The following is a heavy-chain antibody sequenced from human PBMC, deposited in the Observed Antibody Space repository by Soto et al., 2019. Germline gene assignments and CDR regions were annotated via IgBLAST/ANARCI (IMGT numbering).Heavy chain of an antibody. D-gene: IGHD5-18*01. CDR3: ARDQGTTMVPYYYYGMDV. Sequence: ASVKVSCKASGYTFTSYGTSWVRQAPGQGLEWMGWVSAYDGNTNYAQQLQERVTMTTDTSTSTAYMELRSLRSDDTAVYYCARDQGTTMVPYYYYGMDVWGQGTTVTVSS. V-gene: IGHV1-18*04. CDR2: VSAYDGNT. J-gene: IGHJ6*02. CDR1: GYTFTSYG.